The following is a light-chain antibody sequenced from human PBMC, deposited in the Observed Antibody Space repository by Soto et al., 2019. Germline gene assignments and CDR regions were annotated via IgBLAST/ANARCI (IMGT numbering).Light chain of an antibody. CDR3: SSYTNINTRACV. V-gene: IGLV2-14*01. CDR1: SCDIGSYNR. Sequence: QSALTQPASVSGSPGQSITISCTGTSCDIGSYNRVSWYQQHPGKAPKLIIYEVTDRPSGVSNRFSGSKSGNTASLTISGLQAEDEDEYYCSSYTNINTRACVFGTGTKVTVL. CDR2: EVT. J-gene: IGLJ1*01.